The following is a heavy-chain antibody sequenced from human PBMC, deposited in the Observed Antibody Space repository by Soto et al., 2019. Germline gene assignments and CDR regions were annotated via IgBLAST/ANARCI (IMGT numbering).Heavy chain of an antibody. CDR1: GFSLSTSGVG. J-gene: IGHJ4*02. CDR3: AHRRSCSSTYYFDY. V-gene: IGHV2-5*02. CDR2: IYWDDDK. Sequence: QITLKESGPTLVKPTQTLTLTCTFSGFSLSTSGVGVGWIRQPPGKALEWVALIYWDDDKRYSPSLKSRLTITKATSKNQVVLTMTNVDPVDTATYYCAHRRSCSSTYYFDYWGQGTLVTVSS. D-gene: IGHD2-2*01.